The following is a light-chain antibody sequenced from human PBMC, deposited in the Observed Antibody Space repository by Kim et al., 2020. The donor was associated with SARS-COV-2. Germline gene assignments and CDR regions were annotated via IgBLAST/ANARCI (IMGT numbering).Light chain of an antibody. V-gene: IGKV3-20*01. CDR1: KSVASNH. Sequence: EIVWTQSPSTLTLSPGERATLSRRASKSVASNHLAWFKQKPGQAPRLLIHGTSSRATGIQDRFSASEFGKDFTLTIRRLAPEDFAVYYWQQYYRSPYPFCQGTKPEI. J-gene: IGKJ2*01. CDR3: QQYYRSPYP. CDR2: GTS.